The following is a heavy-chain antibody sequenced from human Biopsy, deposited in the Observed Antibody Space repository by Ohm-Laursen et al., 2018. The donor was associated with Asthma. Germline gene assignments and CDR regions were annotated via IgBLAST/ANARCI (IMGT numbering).Heavy chain of an antibody. V-gene: IGHV1-18*01. CDR1: GYTFNSAG. J-gene: IGHJ6*02. CDR2: ISAYNGNT. D-gene: IGHD3-10*01. Sequence: SVKVSCKTSGYTFNSAGITWVRQAPGQGLEWMAWISAYNGNTKVAQKLQDRVTMITDTSTSTAYMELRSLRSDDTAVYFCARAVDYSHYYGIDVWGQGTTVTVS. CDR3: ARAVDYSHYYGIDV.